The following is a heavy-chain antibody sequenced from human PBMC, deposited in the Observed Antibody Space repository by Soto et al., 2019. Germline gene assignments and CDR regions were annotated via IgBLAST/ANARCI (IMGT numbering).Heavy chain of an antibody. CDR2: IWYDGSNK. CDR3: ARDFSMVIVAPGY. D-gene: IGHD5-12*01. J-gene: IGHJ4*02. Sequence: QVQLVESGGGVVQPGRSLRLSCAASGFTFSSYAMHCVRQAPGKGLEWVGFIWYDGSNKFYAESVKGRFTISRDNSKNTVYLQINALRAEESAVYYCARDFSMVIVAPGYWGQGTLVTVSS. V-gene: IGHV3-33*01. CDR1: GFTFSSYA.